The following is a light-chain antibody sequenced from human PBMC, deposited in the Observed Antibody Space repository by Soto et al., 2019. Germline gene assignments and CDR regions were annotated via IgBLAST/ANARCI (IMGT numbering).Light chain of an antibody. J-gene: IGKJ2*01. V-gene: IGKV3-11*01. CDR1: HSVSKY. CDR3: QQLSTWPYT. CDR2: DAS. Sequence: EIVLTQSPATLSLSPGERATLSCRASHSVSKYVAWYQQKPGQAPRLLIFDASTRATGIPARFSGSGSGTDFTLTSSSLEPEDFAVYYCQQLSTWPYTFGQGTKVDIK.